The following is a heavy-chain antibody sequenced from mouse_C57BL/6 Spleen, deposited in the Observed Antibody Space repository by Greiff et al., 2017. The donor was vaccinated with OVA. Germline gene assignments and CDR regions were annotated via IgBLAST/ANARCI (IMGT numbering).Heavy chain of an antibody. CDR3: ARHGDYEDY. CDR2: ISGGGGNT. Sequence: DVQLQESGGGLVKPGGSLKLSCAASGFTFSSYTMSWVRQTPEKRLEWVATISGGGGNTYYPDSVKGRFTISRDNAKNTLYLQMSSLRSEDTALYYCARHGDYEDYWGQGTTLTVSS. J-gene: IGHJ2*01. CDR1: GFTFSSYT. D-gene: IGHD2-4*01. V-gene: IGHV5-9*01.